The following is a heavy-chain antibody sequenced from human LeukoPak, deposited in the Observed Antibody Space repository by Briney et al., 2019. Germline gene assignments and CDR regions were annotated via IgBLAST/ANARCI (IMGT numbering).Heavy chain of an antibody. D-gene: IGHD3-22*01. J-gene: IGHJ4*02. Sequence: GGSLRLSCAASGFTFSTYNIHWVRQAPGKGLGWVAVISYDGRNKYYADSVKGRFTISRDNPKNTLYLQMNSLRAEDTAVYYCAKYLSGSFDYWGQGTLVTVSS. CDR1: GFTFSTYN. CDR3: AKYLSGSFDY. V-gene: IGHV3-30*18. CDR2: ISYDGRNK.